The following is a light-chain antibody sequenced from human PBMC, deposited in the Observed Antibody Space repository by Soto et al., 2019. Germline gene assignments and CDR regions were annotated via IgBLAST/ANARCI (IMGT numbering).Light chain of an antibody. Sequence: DIQMTQSPSSLSASVGDSITITCRASQRISNFLNWYQHKPGKAPRLLIYGASTLQSGVTSRFSGSGSGTDFTLTIGSLQPDDFATYYVQPTFNTPWTFGQGTKVEIK. CDR2: GAS. V-gene: IGKV1-39*01. J-gene: IGKJ1*01. CDR1: QRISNF. CDR3: QPTFNTPWT.